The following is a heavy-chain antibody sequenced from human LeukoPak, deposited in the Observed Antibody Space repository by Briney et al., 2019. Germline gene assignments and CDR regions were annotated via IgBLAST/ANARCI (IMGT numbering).Heavy chain of an antibody. CDR1: GFTFDDYG. CDR2: IHWNSGST. CDR3: ARAHYYDSSGLDF. Sequence: PGGSLRLSCVASGFTFDDYGISWVRQAPGKGLEWVSRIHWNSGSTRYVDSLKDRFTISRDNAKNSLYLQMNSLRAEDTAVYYCARAHYYDSSGLDFWGQGTLVTVSS. J-gene: IGHJ4*02. V-gene: IGHV3-20*04. D-gene: IGHD3-22*01.